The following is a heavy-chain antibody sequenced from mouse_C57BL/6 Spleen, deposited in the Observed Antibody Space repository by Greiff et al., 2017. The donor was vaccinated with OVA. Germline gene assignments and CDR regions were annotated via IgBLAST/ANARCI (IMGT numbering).Heavy chain of an antibody. CDR2: INPYNGGT. D-gene: IGHD2-10*02. V-gene: IGHV1-19*01. CDR3: AREPYGSQAWFAY. CDR1: GYTFTDYY. J-gene: IGHJ3*01. Sequence: EVKLVESGPVLVKPGASVKMSCKASGYTFTDYYMNWVKQSHGKSLEWIGVINPYNGGTSYNQKFKGKATLTVDKSSSTAYMELNSLTSEDSAVYYCAREPYGSQAWFAYWGQGTLVTVSA.